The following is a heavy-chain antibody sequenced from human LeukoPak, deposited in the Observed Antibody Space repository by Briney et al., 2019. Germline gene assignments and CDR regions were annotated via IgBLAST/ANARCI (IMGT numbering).Heavy chain of an antibody. CDR2: INWSGKST. V-gene: IGHV3-20*04. CDR1: GFAFDEHG. D-gene: IGHD1-26*01. CDR3: ARAPTTSPFYFDY. J-gene: IGHJ4*02. Sequence: GGSLRLSCTASGFAFDEHGMSWVRQVPGKGLEWVSGINWSGKSTAYTDPFRGRFTISRDNAKNSLYLQMDSLRAEDTALYYCARAPTTSPFYFDYWGQGTLVTVSS.